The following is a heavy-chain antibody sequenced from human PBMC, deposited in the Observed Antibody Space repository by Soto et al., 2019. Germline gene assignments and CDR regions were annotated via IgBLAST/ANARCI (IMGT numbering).Heavy chain of an antibody. D-gene: IGHD2-8*01. CDR2: IYTSGTT. CDR1: GDSINGYY. CDR3: ARDTAGISSPGVY. J-gene: IGHJ4*02. V-gene: IGHV4-4*07. Sequence: SETLSLTCTVSGDSINGYYWTWIRQPAGKGLEWIGRIYTSGTTSYSPSLKSRVTMSLDTSKNHFSLRLTSVTAADTAVYYCARDTAGISSPGVYWGRGTLVTVSS.